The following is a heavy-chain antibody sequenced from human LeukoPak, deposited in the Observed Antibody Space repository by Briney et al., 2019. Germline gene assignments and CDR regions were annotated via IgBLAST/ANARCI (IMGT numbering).Heavy chain of an antibody. J-gene: IGHJ4*02. D-gene: IGHD3-22*01. Sequence: PGRSLRLSCAASGFVFISYGMHWVRQAPGKGLEWVALISYDGSNKYYADSVKGRFTISRDNSKNTLYLQMSSLRAEDTAVYYCAKDRYYYDSSGYSYFDYWGQGTLVTVSS. CDR3: AKDRYYYDSSGYSYFDY. CDR2: ISYDGSNK. CDR1: GFVFISYG. V-gene: IGHV3-30*18.